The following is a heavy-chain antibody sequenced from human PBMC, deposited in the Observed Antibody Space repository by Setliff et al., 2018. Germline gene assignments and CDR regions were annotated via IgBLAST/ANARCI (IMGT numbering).Heavy chain of an antibody. V-gene: IGHV1-69*05. CDR2: TIPVFGTT. CDR1: GGTFSSYG. CDR3: AREGVDTRSSTDYYYYMDV. D-gene: IGHD2-15*01. Sequence: GASVKVSCKASGGTFSSYGISWVRQAPGQGLEWMGGTIPVFGTTDYAQKFQGRVTVITDESTSTAYMELSSLKSEDTAMYYCAREGVDTRSSTDYYYYMDVWGKGTTVTVSS. J-gene: IGHJ6*03.